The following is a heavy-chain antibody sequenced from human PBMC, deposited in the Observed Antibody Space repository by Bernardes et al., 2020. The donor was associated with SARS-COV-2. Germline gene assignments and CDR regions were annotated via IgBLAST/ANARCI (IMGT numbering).Heavy chain of an antibody. J-gene: IGHJ4*02. D-gene: IGHD3-3*01. V-gene: IGHV4-31*03. CDR3: ARGTTIFGVVTDPFDY. CDR2: IYYSGST. Sequence: SETLSLTCTVSCGSISSGGYYWSWIRQHPGKGLEWIGYIYYSGSTYYNPSLKSRVTISVDTSKNQFSLKLSSVTAADTAVYYCARGTTIFGVVTDPFDYWGQGTLVTVSS. CDR1: CGSISSGGYY.